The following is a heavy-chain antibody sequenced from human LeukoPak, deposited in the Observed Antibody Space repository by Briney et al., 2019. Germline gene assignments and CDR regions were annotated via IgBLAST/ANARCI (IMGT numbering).Heavy chain of an antibody. CDR2: IYSDNT. V-gene: IGHV3-53*01. CDR1: GYTVSSNS. CDR3: ARRAGAYSHPYDY. J-gene: IGHJ4*02. D-gene: IGHD4/OR15-4a*01. Sequence: GGSLRLSCTVSGYTVSSNSMSWVRQAPGKGLEWVSFIYSDNTHYSDSVKGRFTISRDNSKNTLYLQMNSLRAEDTAVYYCARRAGAYSHPYDYWGQGTLVTVSS.